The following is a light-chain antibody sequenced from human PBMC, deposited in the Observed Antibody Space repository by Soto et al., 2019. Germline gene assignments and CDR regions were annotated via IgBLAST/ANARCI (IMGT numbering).Light chain of an antibody. Sequence: DIQMTQSPSTLSASVGDRVTIACRASQSVNTWLAWYQKKPGKAPKLLIYDASNLQSGVPSRFTGSGSGTEFPLSISSLQPDDFATYYCQEYNSGWRFGQGTNVEIK. CDR2: DAS. CDR3: QEYNSGWR. CDR1: QSVNTW. J-gene: IGKJ1*01. V-gene: IGKV1-5*01.